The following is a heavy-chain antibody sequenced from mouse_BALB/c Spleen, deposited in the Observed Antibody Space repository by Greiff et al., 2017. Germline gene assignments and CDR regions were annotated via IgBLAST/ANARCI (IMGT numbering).Heavy chain of an antibody. D-gene: IGHD1-1*01. J-gene: IGHJ2*01. V-gene: IGHV5-12-2*01. Sequence: EVKVEESGGGLVQPGGSLKLSCAASGFTFSSYTMSWVRQTPEKRLEWVAYISNGGGSTYYPDTVKGRFTISRDNAKNTLYLQMSSLKSEDTAMYYCARQGDYYYGSSYFDYWGQGTTLTVSS. CDR3: ARQGDYYYGSSYFDY. CDR1: GFTFSSYT. CDR2: ISNGGGST.